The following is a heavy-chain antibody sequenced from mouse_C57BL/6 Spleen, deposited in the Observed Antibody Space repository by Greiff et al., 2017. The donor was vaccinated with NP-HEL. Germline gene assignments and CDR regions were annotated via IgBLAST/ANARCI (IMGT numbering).Heavy chain of an antibody. V-gene: IGHV1-26*01. J-gene: IGHJ2*01. CDR3: ALTTVVFDY. CDR2: INPNNGGT. Sequence: VQLQQSGPELVKPGASVKISCKASGYTFTDYYMNWVKQSHGKSLEWIGDINPNNGGTSYNQKFKGKATLTVDKSSSTAYMELRSLTSEDSAVYYCALTTVVFDYWGQGTTLTVSS. CDR1: GYTFTDYY. D-gene: IGHD1-1*01.